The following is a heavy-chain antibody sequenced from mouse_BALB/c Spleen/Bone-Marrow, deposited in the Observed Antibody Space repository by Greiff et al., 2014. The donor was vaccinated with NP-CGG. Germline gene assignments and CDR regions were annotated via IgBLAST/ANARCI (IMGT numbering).Heavy chain of an antibody. V-gene: IGHV5-4*02. CDR3: TRDRGVQGYAMDY. CDR2: ISDGGSYI. J-gene: IGHJ4*01. D-gene: IGHD2-14*01. Sequence: EVQGVESGGGLVKPGGSLKLSCAASGFTFSDFYMYWVRQTPEKRLEWVATISDGGSYIYYPDGVKGRFTISRDDAKNNLYLQMSSLKSEDTAMYYCTRDRGVQGYAMDYWGQGTSVTVSS. CDR1: GFTFSDFY.